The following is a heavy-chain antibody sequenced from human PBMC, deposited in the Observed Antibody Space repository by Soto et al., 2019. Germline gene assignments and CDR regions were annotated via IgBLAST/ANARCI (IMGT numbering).Heavy chain of an antibody. D-gene: IGHD6-19*01. CDR1: GFTFSSYA. Sequence: QLLESGGGLVQPGGSLGLSCATSGFTFSSYAMTWVRQAPGRGLDWVSAISSGSGGNTYYADSVKGRFTISRDNSKHTLYLQMNGMRAEDTAVYYCAKGGTSGWAYYYGMDVWGQRTTVTVSS. CDR3: AKGGTSGWAYYYGMDV. V-gene: IGHV3-23*01. CDR2: ISSGSGGNT. J-gene: IGHJ6*02.